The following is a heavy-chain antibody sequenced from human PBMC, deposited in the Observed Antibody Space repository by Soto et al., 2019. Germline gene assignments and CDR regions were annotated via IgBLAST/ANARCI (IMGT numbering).Heavy chain of an antibody. CDR3: ARGRQMATPRSPFDY. Sequence: SETLSLTCAVYGGSFSGYYWSWIRQPPGKGLEWIGEINHSGSTNYNPSLKSRVTISVDTSKNQFSLKLSSVTAADTAVYYCARGRQMATPRSPFDYWGQGTLVTVSS. CDR1: GGSFSGYY. CDR2: INHSGST. J-gene: IGHJ4*02. D-gene: IGHD5-12*01. V-gene: IGHV4-34*01.